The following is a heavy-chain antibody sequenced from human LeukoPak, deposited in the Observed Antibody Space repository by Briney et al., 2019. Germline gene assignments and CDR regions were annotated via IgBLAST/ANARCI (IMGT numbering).Heavy chain of an antibody. Sequence: KPGGSLRLSCAASGFTFSSYSMNWVRQAPGKGLEWVSSISSSSSYIYYADSVKGRFTISRDNAKNSLYLQMNSLRAEDTAVYYCAREGATAGSGYYFDYWGQGSLVTVSS. D-gene: IGHD6-13*01. CDR2: ISSSSSYI. CDR3: AREGATAGSGYYFDY. CDR1: GFTFSSYS. J-gene: IGHJ4*02. V-gene: IGHV3-21*01.